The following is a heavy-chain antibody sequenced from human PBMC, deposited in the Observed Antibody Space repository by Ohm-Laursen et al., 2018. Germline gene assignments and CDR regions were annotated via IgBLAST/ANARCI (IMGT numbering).Heavy chain of an antibody. CDR3: AKDVRDYDSSGYYYDYFDN. J-gene: IGHJ4*02. CDR2: ISWDGGST. CDR1: GFTFDDYA. Sequence: SLRLSCAASGFTFDDYAMHWVRQAPGKGLEWVSLISWDGGSTYYADSVKGRFTISRDNSKNSLYLQMNSLRAEDTALYYCAKDVRDYDSSGYYYDYFDNWGQGTLVTVSS. V-gene: IGHV3-43D*04. D-gene: IGHD3-22*01.